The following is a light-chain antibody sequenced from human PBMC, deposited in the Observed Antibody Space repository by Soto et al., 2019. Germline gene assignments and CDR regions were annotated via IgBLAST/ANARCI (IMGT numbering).Light chain of an antibody. CDR1: SSDVGGYNY. CDR2: EVS. J-gene: IGLJ3*02. CDR3: SSYAGSNNLV. Sequence: QSVLTQSPSASGSPGQSVTISCTGTSSDVGGYNYVSWYQHHPGKAPKLIIYEVSERPSGVPDRFSGSKSGNTASLTVYGLQAEDEADYYCSSYAGSNNLVFGGGTKLAVL. V-gene: IGLV2-8*01.